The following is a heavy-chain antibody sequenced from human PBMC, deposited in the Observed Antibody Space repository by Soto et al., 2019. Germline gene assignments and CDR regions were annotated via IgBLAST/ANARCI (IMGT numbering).Heavy chain of an antibody. Sequence: PSETLSLTCTASGCSISSYYWSWIRQPPGKGLEWIGYIYYSGSTNYNPSLKSRVTISVDTSKNQFSLMLSSVTAADTAVYYCATRYRSSVAYWGNGPLVTVSS. J-gene: IGHJ4*01. CDR2: IYYSGST. D-gene: IGHD6-13*01. CDR1: GCSISSYY. V-gene: IGHV4-59*08. CDR3: ATRYRSSVAY.